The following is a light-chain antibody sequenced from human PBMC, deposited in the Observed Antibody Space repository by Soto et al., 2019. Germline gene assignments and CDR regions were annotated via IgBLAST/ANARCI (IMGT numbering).Light chain of an antibody. CDR3: QQSDSTPIT. J-gene: IGKJ5*01. Sequence: DIQMTQSPSSLSASVGDRVTITCRASQSISSYLNWYQQKPGKAPKLLIYAASSLQSVVPSRFSGSGSGTDFTLTISSLQPEDFATYYCQQSDSTPITFGQGTRLEIK. CDR2: AAS. V-gene: IGKV1-39*01. CDR1: QSISSY.